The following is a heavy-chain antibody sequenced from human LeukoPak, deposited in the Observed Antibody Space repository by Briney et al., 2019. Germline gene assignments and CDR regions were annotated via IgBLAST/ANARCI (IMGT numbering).Heavy chain of an antibody. CDR1: GGSIGSSSYY. Sequence: SETLSLTCTVSGGSIGSSSYYWGWLRQPPGKGLEWIGSIYYSGSTYYNPSLKSRVTISVDTSKNQFSLKLSSVTAADTAVYYCARDVRTTDYCDYVLNFDYWGQGTLVTVSS. CDR3: ARDVRTTDYCDYVLNFDY. D-gene: IGHD4-17*01. J-gene: IGHJ4*02. V-gene: IGHV4-39*07. CDR2: IYYSGST.